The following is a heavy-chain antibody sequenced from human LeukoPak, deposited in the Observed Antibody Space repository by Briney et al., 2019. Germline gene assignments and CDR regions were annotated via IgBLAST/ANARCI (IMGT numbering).Heavy chain of an antibody. Sequence: SETLSLTCTVSGDSISSYYWSWIRQPPGKGLEWIGYIYYSGSTNYNPSLKSRVTISVDTSKNQFSLKLSSVSAADTAVYYCARLAARGIQAFDIWGQGTMVTVSS. CDR1: GDSISSYY. V-gene: IGHV4-59*08. D-gene: IGHD1-14*01. CDR2: IYYSGST. J-gene: IGHJ3*02. CDR3: ARLAARGIQAFDI.